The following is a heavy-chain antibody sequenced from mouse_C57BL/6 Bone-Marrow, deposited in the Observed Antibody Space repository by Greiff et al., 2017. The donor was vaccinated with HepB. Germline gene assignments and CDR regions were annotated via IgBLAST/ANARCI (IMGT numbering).Heavy chain of an antibody. Sequence: VQLKQPGAELVKPGASVKLSCKASGYTFTSYWMHWVKQRPGQGLEWIGMIHPNSGSTNYNEKFKSKATLTVYKSSSTAYMQLSSLTSEDSAVYYCARLQYYGSIYYAMDYWGQGTSVTVSS. J-gene: IGHJ4*01. CDR1: GYTFTSYW. D-gene: IGHD1-1*01. CDR3: ARLQYYGSIYYAMDY. V-gene: IGHV1-64*01. CDR2: IHPNSGST.